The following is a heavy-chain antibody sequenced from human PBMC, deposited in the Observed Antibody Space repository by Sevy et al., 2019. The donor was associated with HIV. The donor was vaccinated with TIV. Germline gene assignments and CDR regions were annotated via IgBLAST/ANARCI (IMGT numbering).Heavy chain of an antibody. J-gene: IGHJ4*02. D-gene: IGHD5-18*01. CDR3: TTDGVRYNYGYSFDY. V-gene: IGHV3-15*07. CDR2: IKSKTDGGTT. CDR1: GFTFSNAW. Sequence: GGYLRLSCAASGFTFSNAWMNWVRQAPGKGLEWVGRIKSKTDGGTTDYAAPVKGRFTISRDESKNTLYLQMNSLKTEDSAVYYCTTDGVRYNYGYSFDYWGQGTQVTVSS.